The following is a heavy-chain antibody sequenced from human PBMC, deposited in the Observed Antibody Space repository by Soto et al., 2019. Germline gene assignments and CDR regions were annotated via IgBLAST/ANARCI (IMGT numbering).Heavy chain of an antibody. CDR3: ARVSPVRIYYYYYGMDV. V-gene: IGHV1-2*02. Sequence: ASVKVSCKASGYTFTGYYMHWLRQAPGQGLEWMGWINPNSGGTNYAQKFQGRVTMTRDTSISTAYMELSRLRSDDTAVYYCARVSPVRIYYYYYGMDVWGQGTTVTVSS. J-gene: IGHJ6*02. CDR2: INPNSGGT. CDR1: GYTFTGYY.